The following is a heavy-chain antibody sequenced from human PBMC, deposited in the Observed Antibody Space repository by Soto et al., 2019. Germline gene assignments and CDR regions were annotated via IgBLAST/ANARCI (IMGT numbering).Heavy chain of an antibody. CDR3: ARGGADGGGPYYCDGMDV. CDR1: GGTFSSYA. V-gene: IGHV1-69*12. D-gene: IGHD2-15*01. CDR2: IIPIFGTA. Sequence: QVQLVQSGAEVKKPGSSVKVSCKASGGTFSSYAISWVRQAPGQGLEWMGGIIPIFGTANYAQKFQGRVTKTADESTHTAYIEVSMLDSEDTAVYDGARGGADGGGPYYCDGMDVWGQGTTVTVAS. J-gene: IGHJ6*02.